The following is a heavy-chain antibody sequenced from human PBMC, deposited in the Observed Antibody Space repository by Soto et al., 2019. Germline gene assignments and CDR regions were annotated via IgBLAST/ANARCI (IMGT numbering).Heavy chain of an antibody. CDR1: GYTFTSYG. V-gene: IGHV1-18*04. Sequence: ASVKVSCKASGYTFTSYGISWVRQAPGQGLEWMGWISAYNGNTNYAQKLQGRVTMTTDTSTSTAYMELRSLRSDDTAVYYCARLKSYELLWFGPDYWGQGTLVTVSS. CDR3: ARLKSYELLWFGPDY. CDR2: ISAYNGNT. D-gene: IGHD3-10*01. J-gene: IGHJ4*02.